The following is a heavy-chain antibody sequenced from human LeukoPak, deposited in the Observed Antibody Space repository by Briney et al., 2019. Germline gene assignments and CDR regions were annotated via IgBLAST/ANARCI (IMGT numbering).Heavy chain of an antibody. V-gene: IGHV3-74*01. Sequence: GGSLRLSCAASGFXLSSHWMHWVRQAPGKGLVWVSRINSDGSTTSYADSVKGRFTISRDNAKNKLYLQMNSLRAEDTAVYYCARGPPYYFGMDVWGQGTTVTVSS. CDR2: INSDGSTT. CDR3: ARGPPYYFGMDV. CDR1: GFXLSSHW. J-gene: IGHJ6*02.